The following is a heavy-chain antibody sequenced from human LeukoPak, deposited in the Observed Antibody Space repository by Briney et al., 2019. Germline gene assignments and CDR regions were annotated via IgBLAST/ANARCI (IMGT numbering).Heavy chain of an antibody. V-gene: IGHV4-59*01. D-gene: IGHD5-12*01. CDR3: ARVSTSGPPDY. J-gene: IGHJ4*02. Sequence: SESLSLTCTVSAGSISSYYWSWVRQPPGKGLEWIGYIYYSGSTNYNPSLKSRVTISVDTSKNQFSLKLSSVTAADTAGYYCARVSTSGPPDYWGEGTLVTVSS. CDR1: AGSISSYY. CDR2: IYYSGST.